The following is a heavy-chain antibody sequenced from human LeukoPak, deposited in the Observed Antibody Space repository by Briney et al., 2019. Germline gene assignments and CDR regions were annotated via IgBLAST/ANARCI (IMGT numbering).Heavy chain of an antibody. D-gene: IGHD3-16*01. CDR3: ARGLSVYYYMDV. J-gene: IGHJ6*03. Sequence: PGGSLRLSCAASGFTFSSYSMNWVRQAPGKGLEGVSSISSSSSYIYYADSVKGRFTISRDNAKNSLYLQMNSLRAEDTAVYYCARGLSVYYYMDVWGKGTTVTVSS. CDR2: ISSSSSYI. V-gene: IGHV3-21*01. CDR1: GFTFSSYS.